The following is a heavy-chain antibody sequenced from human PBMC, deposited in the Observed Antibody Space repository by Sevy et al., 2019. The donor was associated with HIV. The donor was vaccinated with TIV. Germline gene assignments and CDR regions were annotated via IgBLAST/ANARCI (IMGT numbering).Heavy chain of an antibody. J-gene: IGHJ4*02. CDR3: AKDWEEMATMGDLFDY. V-gene: IGHV3-30*18. CDR2: ISYDGSNK. D-gene: IGHD3-16*01. Sequence: GGSLRLSCAASGFTFSSYGMHWVRQAPGKGLEWVTLISYDGSNKYYADSVKGRFTISRDNSKNTLYLQMNSLRAEDTAVYYCAKDWEEMATMGDLFDYWGQGTLVTVSS. CDR1: GFTFSSYG.